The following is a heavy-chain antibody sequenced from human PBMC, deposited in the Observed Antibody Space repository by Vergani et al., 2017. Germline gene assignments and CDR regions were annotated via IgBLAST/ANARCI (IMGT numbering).Heavy chain of an antibody. V-gene: IGHV3-23*01. D-gene: IGHD2-8*01. CDR2: ISGSGGST. Sequence: EVQLLESGGGLVQPGGSLRLSCAASGFTFSSYAMSWVRQAPGKGLEWVSAISGSGGSTYYADSVKGRFTISRDNSKNTLYLQMNSLGAEDTAVYYCAKDTGDVRDYYYYGMDVWGQGTTVTVSS. CDR3: AKDTGDVRDYYYYGMDV. J-gene: IGHJ6*02. CDR1: GFTFSSYA.